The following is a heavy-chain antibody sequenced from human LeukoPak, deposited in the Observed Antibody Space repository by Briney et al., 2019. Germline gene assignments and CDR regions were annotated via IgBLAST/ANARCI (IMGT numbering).Heavy chain of an antibody. CDR3: LAISSWYYFDY. CDR2: IYHSGST. J-gene: IGHJ4*02. V-gene: IGHV4-38-2*01. CDR1: GYSISRGYY. Sequence: SETLSLTCAVSGYSISRGYYWGWIRQSPGKGLEWIGSIYHSGSTYYNPSLKSRVTISVDTSKNQFSLKLSSVTAADTAVYYCLAISSWYYFDYWGQGTLVTVSS. D-gene: IGHD6-13*01.